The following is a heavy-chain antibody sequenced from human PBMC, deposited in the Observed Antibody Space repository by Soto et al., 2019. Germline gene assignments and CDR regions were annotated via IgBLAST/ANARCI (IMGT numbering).Heavy chain of an antibody. V-gene: IGHV4-30-4*01. J-gene: IGHJ5*02. CDR1: GGSISSGDFY. CDR3: ARVLYYGSGTSDL. D-gene: IGHD3-10*01. CDR2: IYYSGSA. Sequence: QVQLQESGPGLVKPSQTLSLTCTVSGGSISSGDFYWSWIRQPPGKGLEWLGYIYYSGSAYYNPSLKSRLTISVDPSNNQFALRLSSVTAADTAVYYCARVLYYGSGTSDLWGQGALVTVSS.